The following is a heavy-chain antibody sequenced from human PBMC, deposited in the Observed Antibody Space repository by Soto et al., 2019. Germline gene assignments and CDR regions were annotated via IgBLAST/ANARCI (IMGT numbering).Heavy chain of an antibody. J-gene: IGHJ4*02. Sequence: QTWGSLRLACQASGVNFDNYDMHWVRQAPAKGLEWVAVITYDGSFQYYADPVKGRFTISRANPKNTLSLHLNTLKPEDTAVYHCAKDRVGGTFYTPLAFWGQGTLVTVYS. CDR3: AKDRVGGTFYTPLAF. D-gene: IGHD1-7*01. CDR1: GVNFDNYD. V-gene: IGHV3-30*18. CDR2: ITYDGSFQ.